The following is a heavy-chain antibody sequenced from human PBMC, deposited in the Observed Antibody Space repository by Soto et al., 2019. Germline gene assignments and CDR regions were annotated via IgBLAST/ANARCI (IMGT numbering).Heavy chain of an antibody. V-gene: IGHV1-58*01. J-gene: IGHJ4*02. D-gene: IGHD1-26*01. CDR1: GFTFTSSA. CDR2: IVVGSGDT. Sequence: QVQVVQSGPEVKKPGTSVKVSCKAAGFTFTSSAVQWVRQARGQRLEWIGWIVVGSGDTNYAQKFQERVTFTRDISTSTAYMDLSSLRSEDTAVYYCAAGVSRSRDYWGQGTLVTVSS. CDR3: AAGVSRSRDY.